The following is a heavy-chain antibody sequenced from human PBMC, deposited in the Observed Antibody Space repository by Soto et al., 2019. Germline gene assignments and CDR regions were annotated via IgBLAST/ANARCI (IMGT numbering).Heavy chain of an antibody. Sequence: ASVKVSCKASGYTFTGYYMHWVRQAPGQGLEWMGWINPNSGGTNYAQKFQGWVTMTRDTSISTAYMELSRLRSDDTAVYYCARDQIFGVDQQGVYYYGMGVWGQGTTVTVS. CDR2: INPNSGGT. V-gene: IGHV1-2*04. J-gene: IGHJ6*02. CDR3: ARDQIFGVDQQGVYYYGMGV. CDR1: GYTFTGYY. D-gene: IGHD3-3*01.